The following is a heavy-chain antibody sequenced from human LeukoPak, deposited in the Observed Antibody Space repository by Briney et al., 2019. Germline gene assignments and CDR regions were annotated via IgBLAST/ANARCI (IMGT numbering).Heavy chain of an antibody. D-gene: IGHD3-10*01. V-gene: IGHV4-30-4*01. Sequence: SETLSLTCTVSGGSISSGDYYWSWIRQPPGKGLEWIGYIYYSGSTYYNPSLKSRVTISVDTSKNQFSLKLSSVTAADTAVYYCARDVGGNYYYGSGRIDYWGQGTLVTVSS. CDR3: ARDVGGNYYYGSGRIDY. CDR1: GGSISSGDYY. CDR2: IYYSGST. J-gene: IGHJ4*02.